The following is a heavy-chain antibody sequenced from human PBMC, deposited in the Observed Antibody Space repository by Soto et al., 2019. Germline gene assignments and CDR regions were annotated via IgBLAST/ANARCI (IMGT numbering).Heavy chain of an antibody. CDR3: ARYTRITTLFDP. CDR2: FHYGGST. D-gene: IGHD3-3*01. Sequence: ETLSLTCTVSGGSISSSSDYWGWIRQPPGKGLEWIGSFHYGGSTYYNPSLKSRVTISVDTSKNQFSLKLSSVTAADTAVYYCARYTRITTLFDPWGQGTLVTVSS. CDR1: GGSISSSSDY. J-gene: IGHJ5*02. V-gene: IGHV4-39*01.